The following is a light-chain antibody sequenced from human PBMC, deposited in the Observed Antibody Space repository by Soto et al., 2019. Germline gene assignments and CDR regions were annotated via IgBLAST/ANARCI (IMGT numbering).Light chain of an antibody. V-gene: IGKV1-33*01. Sequence: DIQITQSPSTVSSSVGYRVTITCRSSQDISNYLNWYQQKPGKAPKLLIYDASNLETGVPSRFSGSGSGTDFTFTISSLQPEDIATYYCQQYDNLPITFGQRTRLEI. CDR3: QQYDNLPIT. J-gene: IGKJ5*01. CDR2: DAS. CDR1: QDISNY.